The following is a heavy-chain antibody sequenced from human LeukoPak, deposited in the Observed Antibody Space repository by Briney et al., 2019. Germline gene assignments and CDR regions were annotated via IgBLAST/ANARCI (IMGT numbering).Heavy chain of an antibody. CDR1: GFTFSSHG. J-gene: IGHJ6*02. D-gene: IGHD5-18*01. CDR3: AKRRTVDTAMVTHYYGMDV. V-gene: IGHV3-30*18. Sequence: PGGSLRLSCAASGFTFSSHGMHWVRQAPGKGLEWVAVISYYGSDKYYADSVKGRFTISRDNSKNTLYLQMNSLRAEDTAVYYCAKRRTVDTAMVTHYYGMDVWGQGTTVTVSS. CDR2: ISYYGSDK.